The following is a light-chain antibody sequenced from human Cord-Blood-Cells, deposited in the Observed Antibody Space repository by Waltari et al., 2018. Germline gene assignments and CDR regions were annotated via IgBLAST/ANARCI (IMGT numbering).Light chain of an antibody. Sequence: DMQMAQPPSSRSASVGARVTITCRASQSISSYLNWYQQKPGTTPMLLIYAASSLQSGVPSRFSGSRAGTDVTLTISSLQPEDFATYDCQQSYSTPPPFGQGTKVEIK. CDR2: AAS. V-gene: IGKV1-39*01. J-gene: IGKJ1*01. CDR1: QSISSY. CDR3: QQSYSTPPP.